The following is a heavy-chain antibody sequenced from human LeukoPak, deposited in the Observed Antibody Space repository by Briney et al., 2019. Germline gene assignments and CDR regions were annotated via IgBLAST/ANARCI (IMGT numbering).Heavy chain of an antibody. CDR2: INPNSGDT. CDR1: GYTFTGYY. V-gene: IGHV1-2*02. Sequence: ASVKVSCKASGYTFTGYYMHWVRQAPGQGLEWMGWINPNSGDTNYAQRFQGRVTMTRDTSISAAYMELSRLRSDDTAVYYCARGTTVAGNFDYWGRGTLVTVSS. D-gene: IGHD1-1*01. CDR3: ARGTTVAGNFDY. J-gene: IGHJ4*02.